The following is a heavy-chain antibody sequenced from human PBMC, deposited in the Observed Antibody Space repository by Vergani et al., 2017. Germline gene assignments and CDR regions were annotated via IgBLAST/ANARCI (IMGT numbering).Heavy chain of an antibody. CDR3: AGDHKGYSGDGPYFDY. V-gene: IGHV1-69*13. D-gene: IGHD5-12*01. J-gene: IGHJ4*02. Sequence: QVQLVQSGAEVKKPGSSVKVSCKASGGTFSSYAISWVRQAPGQGLEWMGRIIPIFGTANYAQKFQGRVTITADESTSTAYMELSSLRSEDTAVYYCAGDHKGYSGDGPYFDYWGQGTLVTVSS. CDR2: IIPIFGTA. CDR1: GGTFSSYA.